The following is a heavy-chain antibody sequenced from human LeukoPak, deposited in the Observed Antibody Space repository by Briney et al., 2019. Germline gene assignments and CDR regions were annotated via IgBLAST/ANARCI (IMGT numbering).Heavy chain of an antibody. Sequence: SETLSLTCTVSGGSISNYYWNWIRQPPGKGLEWIGYIYYSGSTNYNPSLKSRVTISVDTSKNQFSLKLSSVTAADTAVYYCARHKRGVVITIDYGMDVWGQGTTVTVSS. D-gene: IGHD3-22*01. CDR3: ARHKRGVVITIDYGMDV. CDR1: GGSISNYY. V-gene: IGHV4-59*08. J-gene: IGHJ6*02. CDR2: IYYSGST.